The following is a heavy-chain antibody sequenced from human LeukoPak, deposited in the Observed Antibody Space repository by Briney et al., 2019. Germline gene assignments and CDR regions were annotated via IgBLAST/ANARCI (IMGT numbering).Heavy chain of an antibody. V-gene: IGHV3-23*01. CDR3: AKDFPTPNYDILTGYYNVRVY. CDR2: ISGSGGST. CDR1: GFTFSSYA. D-gene: IGHD3-9*01. J-gene: IGHJ4*02. Sequence: AGGSLRLSCAASGFTFSSYAMSWVRQAPGKGLEWVSAISGSGGSTYYADSVKGRFTISRDNSKNTVYLQMNSLRAEDTAVYYCAKDFPTPNYDILTGYYNVRVYWGQGTLVTVSS.